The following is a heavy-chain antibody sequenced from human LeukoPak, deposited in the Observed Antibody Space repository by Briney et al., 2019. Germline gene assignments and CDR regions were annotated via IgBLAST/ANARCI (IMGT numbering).Heavy chain of an antibody. J-gene: IGHJ3*02. Sequence: PGGSLRLSCAASGFTFSSYSMNWVRQAPGKGLEWVSYISSDSGIIDYADSVKGRFTISRDNAKNSLYVQMNRLRDEDTAVYYCARDTSYAFDIRGEGTTVSPSS. CDR1: GFTFSSYS. V-gene: IGHV3-48*02. CDR2: ISSDSGII. CDR3: ARDTSYAFDI. D-gene: IGHD1-26*01.